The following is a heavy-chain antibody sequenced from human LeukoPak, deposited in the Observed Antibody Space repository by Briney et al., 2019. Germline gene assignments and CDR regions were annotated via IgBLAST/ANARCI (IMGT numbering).Heavy chain of an antibody. D-gene: IGHD3-22*01. CDR3: ARAGYYDSSDY. V-gene: IGHV3-11*06. J-gene: IGHJ4*02. Sequence: TGGSLRLSCAASGFTFSDYYMSWIRQAPGKGLEWVSYISSSSYTNYADSVKGRFTISRDNAKNSLYLQMNSLRAEDTAVYYCARAGYYDSSDYWGQGTLVTVSS. CDR1: GFTFSDYY. CDR2: ISSSSYT.